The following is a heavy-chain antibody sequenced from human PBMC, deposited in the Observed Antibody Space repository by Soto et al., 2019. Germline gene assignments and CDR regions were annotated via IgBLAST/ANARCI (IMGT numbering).Heavy chain of an antibody. CDR2: TYYTSKWYN. CDR3: ARDSRGYCSGGRCYIPPSGP. V-gene: IGHV6-1*01. D-gene: IGHD2-15*01. Sequence: SQTLSLTCAISGGSVSSNSAAWNWIRQSPSRGLEWLGRTYYTSKWYNDYAVSVKSRITINPDTSKNQFSLQLNSVTPEDTAVYYCARDSRGYCSGGRCYIPPSGPWGQGTLVTVSS. J-gene: IGHJ5*02. CDR1: GGSVSSNSAA.